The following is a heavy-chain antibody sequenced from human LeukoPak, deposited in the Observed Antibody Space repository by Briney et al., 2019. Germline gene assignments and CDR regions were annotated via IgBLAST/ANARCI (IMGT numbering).Heavy chain of an antibody. D-gene: IGHD5-24*01. Sequence: GGSLRLSCAASGFTFSSYGMSWVRQAPGKGLEWVSAISGSGGSTYYADSMKGRFTISRDNAKNSLYLQMNSLRAEDTAIYYCTRVGYIDEGIDYWGQGTLVTVSS. CDR2: ISGSGGST. J-gene: IGHJ4*02. CDR3: TRVGYIDEGIDY. CDR1: GFTFSSYG. V-gene: IGHV3-23*01.